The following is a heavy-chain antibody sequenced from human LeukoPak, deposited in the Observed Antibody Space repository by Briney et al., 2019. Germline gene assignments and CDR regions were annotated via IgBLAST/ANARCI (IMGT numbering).Heavy chain of an antibody. CDR1: GGSISSSSYY. J-gene: IGHJ4*02. CDR2: IYYSGST. D-gene: IGHD3-22*01. V-gene: IGHV4-39*01. Sequence: SETLSLTCTVSGGSISSSSYYWGWIRQPPGKGLEWIGSIYYSGSTYYNPSLKSRVTISVDTSKNQFSLKLSSVTAADTAVYYCARVYYYDSSGYYRFFDYWGQGTLVTVSS. CDR3: ARVYYYDSSGYYRFFDY.